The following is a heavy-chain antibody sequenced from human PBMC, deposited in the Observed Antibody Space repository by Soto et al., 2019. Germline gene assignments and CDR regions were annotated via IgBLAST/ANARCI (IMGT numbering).Heavy chain of an antibody. Sequence: ASVKVSCKASGYTFTAYYVHWIRQAPGQGLEWMGYVSPDRGGTIYAQNFQGRITMTRDTSINTAYMELSGLTSDDTALYYCAGVEGSAASDGDWGKGTRGTVSS. J-gene: IGHJ4*02. CDR1: GYTFTAYY. V-gene: IGHV1-2*02. D-gene: IGHD3-10*01. CDR3: AGVEGSAASDGD. CDR2: VSPDRGGT.